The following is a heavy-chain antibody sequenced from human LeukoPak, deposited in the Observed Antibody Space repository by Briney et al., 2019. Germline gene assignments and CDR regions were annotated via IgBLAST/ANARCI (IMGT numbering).Heavy chain of an antibody. Sequence: GRSLRLSCAASGFTFSSYAMHWVRQAPGKGLEWVAVISYDGSNKYYADSVKGRFTISRDNSKNTLYLQMNSLRAEDTAVYYCARDEGPLLHNWFDPWGQGTLVTVSS. CDR1: GFTFSSYA. CDR3: ARDEGPLLHNWFDP. V-gene: IGHV3-30-3*01. D-gene: IGHD3-22*01. J-gene: IGHJ5*02. CDR2: ISYDGSNK.